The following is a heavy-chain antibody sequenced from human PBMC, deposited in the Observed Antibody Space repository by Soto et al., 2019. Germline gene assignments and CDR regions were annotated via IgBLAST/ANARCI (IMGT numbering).Heavy chain of an antibody. J-gene: IGHJ6*02. CDR3: AKDLRTSTNYNYGMDV. Sequence: EVQLLESGGGLVQPGGSLRLSCAASGFTFSTYAMSWVRQAPGKGLEWVSVISASGGSTFYADSVKGRFTVSRDNSRNKRYLQVISLRVEDTGVYYCAKDLRTSTNYNYGMDVWGQGTTVTVSS. V-gene: IGHV3-23*01. CDR1: GFTFSTYA. CDR2: ISASGGST.